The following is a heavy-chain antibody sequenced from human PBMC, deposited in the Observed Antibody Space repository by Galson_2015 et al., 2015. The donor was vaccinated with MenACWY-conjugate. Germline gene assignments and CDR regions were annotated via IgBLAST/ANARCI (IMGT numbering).Heavy chain of an antibody. D-gene: IGHD2-21*01. J-gene: IGHJ4*02. CDR3: AKIVRHPVGPYFDS. CDR1: GFSVTSHF. Sequence: SLRLSCAASGFSVTSHFMGWVRQAPGKGLEWVALLYDDDTSRCADSVKGRFTISRDTLRNSLSLQMHGLRAEDTAMYFCAKIVRHPVGPYFDSWGQGTLVLVSS. CDR2: LYDDDTS. V-gene: IGHV3-53*01.